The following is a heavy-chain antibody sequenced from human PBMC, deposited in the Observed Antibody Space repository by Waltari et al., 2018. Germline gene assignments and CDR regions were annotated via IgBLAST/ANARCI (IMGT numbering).Heavy chain of an antibody. Sequence: EVHLVQSGAEVKKPGATVKISCKVSGYTFTDYYMHWVQQAPGKGLEWMGLVDPEDGETIYAEKFQGRVTITADTSTDTAYMELSSLRSEDTAVYYCATEAYYYDSSGYHNWFDPWGQGTLVTVSS. CDR2: VDPEDGET. CDR3: ATEAYYYDSSGYHNWFDP. V-gene: IGHV1-69-2*01. D-gene: IGHD3-22*01. CDR1: GYTFTDYY. J-gene: IGHJ5*02.